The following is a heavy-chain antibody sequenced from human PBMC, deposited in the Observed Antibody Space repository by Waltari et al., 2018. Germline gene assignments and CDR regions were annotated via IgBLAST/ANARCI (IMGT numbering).Heavy chain of an antibody. V-gene: IGHV4-34*01. Sequence: QVQLQQWGAGLLKPSETLSLTCAVYGGSFSGYYWSWIRQPPGKGLEWMGEINHSGSTNSNPSLKSRVTISVDTSNNQFSLKLSSVTAADTAGYYCARGEQGCSSTSCYAGAFDIWGQGTMVTVSS. CDR2: INHSGST. D-gene: IGHD2-2*01. CDR1: GGSFSGYY. CDR3: ARGEQGCSSTSCYAGAFDI. J-gene: IGHJ3*02.